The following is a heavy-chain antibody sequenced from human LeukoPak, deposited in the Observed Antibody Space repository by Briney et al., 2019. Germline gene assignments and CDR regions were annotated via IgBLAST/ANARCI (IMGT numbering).Heavy chain of an antibody. J-gene: IGHJ4*02. Sequence: PGGSLRLSCAASGFTFSDYYMSWIRQAPGKGLEWVSYISSTGITTYYADSVKGRFTISRDNAKNSLYLQMNSLRAEDTAVYYCARGQVEWELLGTVYFDYWGQGTLVTVSS. CDR3: ARGQVEWELLGTVYFDY. CDR1: GFTFSDYY. CDR2: ISSTGITT. V-gene: IGHV3-11*01. D-gene: IGHD1-26*01.